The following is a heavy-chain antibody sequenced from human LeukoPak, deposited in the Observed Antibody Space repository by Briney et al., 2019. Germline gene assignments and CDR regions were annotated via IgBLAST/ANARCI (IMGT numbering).Heavy chain of an antibody. CDR3: AELGITMIGGV. J-gene: IGHJ6*04. V-gene: IGHV3-48*04. Sequence: GGSLRLSCAASGFTFSSYWMSWVRQAPGKGLEWVSYISSSGSTIYYADSVKGRFTISRDNAKNSLYLQMNSLRAEDTAVYYCAELGITMIGGVWGKGTKVSISS. CDR1: GFTFSSYW. CDR2: ISSSGSTI. D-gene: IGHD3-10*02.